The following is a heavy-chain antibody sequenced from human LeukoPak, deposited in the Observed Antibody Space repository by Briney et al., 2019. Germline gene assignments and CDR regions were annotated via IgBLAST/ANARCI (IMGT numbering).Heavy chain of an antibody. V-gene: IGHV3-7*01. CDR1: GFTFRSYW. J-gene: IGHJ4*02. D-gene: IGHD3-10*01. Sequence: PGGSLRPSCAASGFTFRSYWMSWLRQAPGKGPEWVANIKEDGSVKNYADSVEGRFTISRDNAKNSLSLQMNSLRAEDTAVYYCAREVRWGQGTLVTASS. CDR3: AREVR. CDR2: IKEDGSVK.